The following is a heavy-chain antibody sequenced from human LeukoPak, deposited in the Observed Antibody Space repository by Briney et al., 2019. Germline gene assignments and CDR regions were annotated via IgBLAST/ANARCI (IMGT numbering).Heavy chain of an antibody. CDR2: ISSSSSYI. Sequence: GGSLRPSSAASGFTFSSYSMNWGRDAPGKGLEWVSSISSSSSYIYYADSVKGRFTISRDNAKNSLYLQMNSLRAEDTAVYYCARDSYYYDSSGYPYYYGMDVWGQGTTVTVSS. D-gene: IGHD3-22*01. CDR3: ARDSYYYDSSGYPYYYGMDV. V-gene: IGHV3-21*01. J-gene: IGHJ6*02. CDR1: GFTFSSYS.